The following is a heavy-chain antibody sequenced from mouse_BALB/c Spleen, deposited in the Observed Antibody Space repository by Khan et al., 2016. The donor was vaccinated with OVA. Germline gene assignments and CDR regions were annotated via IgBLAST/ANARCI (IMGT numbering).Heavy chain of an antibody. Sequence: LVKPGASVKLSCQASGYTFPSYWINWIKQRPGQGLEWIGRISPGSGTPYYNEMFKGKATLTVDTSSTPAFFQLSTLSSEDSAVYFCARENYYGSRHYAMDYWGQGPSVTVSS. CDR2: ISPGSGTP. CDR3: ARENYYGSRHYAMDY. J-gene: IGHJ4*01. CDR1: GYTFPSYW. V-gene: IGHV1S41*01. D-gene: IGHD1-1*01.